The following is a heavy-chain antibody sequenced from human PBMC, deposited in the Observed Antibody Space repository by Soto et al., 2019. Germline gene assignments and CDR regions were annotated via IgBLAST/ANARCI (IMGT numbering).Heavy chain of an antibody. CDR1: GFTFSSYG. V-gene: IGHV3-30*18. CDR3: AKMGAITRWYFDC. D-gene: IGHD1-26*01. CDR2: ISYDGSVA. J-gene: IGHJ4*02. Sequence: QVHLVESGGGVVQPGRSLRLSCAASGFTFSSYGMHWVRQAPGKGLEWVTVISYDGSVAYYADSVKGRFTISRDNSQNTLYLQMTSLRNVYTSMSYCAKMGAITRWYFDCWCQGNLVTVSS.